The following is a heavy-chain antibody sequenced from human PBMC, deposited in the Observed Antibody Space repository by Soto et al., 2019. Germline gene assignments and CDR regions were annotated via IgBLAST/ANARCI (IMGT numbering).Heavy chain of an antibody. CDR1: GGSISSSNW. Sequence: QVQLQESGPGLVKPSGTLSVTCAVSGGSISSSNWWNWVRQPPGKGLGWIGEIYHSGSTNYNPSLRSRVTKSLDKSKNQFSLRVKSVTAADTAEYYCARAWPSVDSYGSGVMDVWGQGTTVTVSS. J-gene: IGHJ6*02. CDR2: IYHSGST. V-gene: IGHV4-4*02. D-gene: IGHD5-18*01. CDR3: ARAWPSVDSYGSGVMDV.